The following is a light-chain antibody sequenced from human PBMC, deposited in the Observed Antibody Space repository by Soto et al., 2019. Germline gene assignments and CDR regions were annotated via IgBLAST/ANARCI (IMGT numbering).Light chain of an antibody. Sequence: QSLLTQPPSVSAAPGQKVTISCSGSSSNVGNNYVSWYQYLPGTAPKLLIYENNKRPSGIPDRFSGSKSGTSATLGITGLQTGDEADYYCGTWDSSLSAHVVFGGGTKVTVL. V-gene: IGLV1-51*02. CDR3: GTWDSSLSAHVV. CDR1: SSNVGNNY. J-gene: IGLJ2*01. CDR2: ENN.